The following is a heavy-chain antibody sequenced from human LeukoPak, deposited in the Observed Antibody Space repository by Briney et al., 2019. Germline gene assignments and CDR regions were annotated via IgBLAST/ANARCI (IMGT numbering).Heavy chain of an antibody. J-gene: IGHJ6*03. Sequence: SETLSLTCAVSGGSISSGGYSWSWIRQPPGKGLEWIGYIYYSGSTYYNPSLKSRVTISVDTSKNQFSLKLSSVTAADTAVYYCARASVVVDYYYYMDVWGKGTTVTVSS. V-gene: IGHV4-30-4*07. CDR2: IYYSGST. D-gene: IGHD2-15*01. CDR3: ARASVVVDYYYYMDV. CDR1: GGSISSGGYS.